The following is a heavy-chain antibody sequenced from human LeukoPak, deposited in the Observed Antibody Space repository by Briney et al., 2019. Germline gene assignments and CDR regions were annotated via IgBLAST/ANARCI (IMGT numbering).Heavy chain of an antibody. J-gene: IGHJ6*02. Sequence: ASVKVSCKASGYTFTNFGISWVRQAPGQGLEWMGRISAYNGNTNYAQRLQGRVTMTTDTSTSSAYMELRSLRSDDTAVYYCARDSGQLPFYYYYGMDVWGQGTTVTVSS. CDR1: GYTFTNFG. V-gene: IGHV1-18*01. CDR3: ARDSGQLPFYYYYGMDV. CDR2: ISAYNGNT. D-gene: IGHD2-2*01.